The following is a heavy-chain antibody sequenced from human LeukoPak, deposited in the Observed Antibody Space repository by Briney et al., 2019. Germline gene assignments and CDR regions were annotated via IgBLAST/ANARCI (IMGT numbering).Heavy chain of an antibody. CDR3: ARRRNSWYYFDY. CDR2: IYYSGST. J-gene: IGHJ4*02. D-gene: IGHD6-13*01. Sequence: SETLSLTCTVSGGSISSYYWSWIRQPPGKGLEWIGHIYYSGSTNYNPSLKSRVTVSVDTSKNQFSLKLSSVTAADTAVYYCARRRNSWYYFDYWGQGTLVTVSS. V-gene: IGHV4-59*08. CDR1: GGSISSYY.